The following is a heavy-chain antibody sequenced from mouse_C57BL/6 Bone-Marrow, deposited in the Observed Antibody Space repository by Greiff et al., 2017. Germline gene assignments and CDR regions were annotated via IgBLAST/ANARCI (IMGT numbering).Heavy chain of an antibody. J-gene: IGHJ4*01. V-gene: IGHV1-55*01. D-gene: IGHD1-1*01. Sequence: VQLQQPGAGLVKPGASVKMSCKASGYTFTSYWITWVKQRPGQGLEWIGDLYPGSGSTNYNEKFKSKATLTVDTSSSTAYMQLSSLTSEDSAVYYCARPYGTLYYYAMDYWGQGTSATAAS. CDR1: GYTFTSYW. CDR3: ARPYGTLYYYAMDY. CDR2: LYPGSGST.